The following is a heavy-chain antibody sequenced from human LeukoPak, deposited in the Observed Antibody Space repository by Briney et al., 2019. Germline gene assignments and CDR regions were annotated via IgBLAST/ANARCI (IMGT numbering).Heavy chain of an antibody. Sequence: GGSLRLSCAASGFTVSSNCMNWVRQAPGKGLEWVSVIYGGGNIYYADSVKGRFTISRDNSKNTLYLQMNSLRAEDTAVYYCARGAGYNYPYYFDYWGQGTLVTVSS. CDR1: GFTVSSNC. CDR2: IYGGGNI. CDR3: ARGAGYNYPYYFDY. V-gene: IGHV3-53*01. J-gene: IGHJ4*02. D-gene: IGHD5-24*01.